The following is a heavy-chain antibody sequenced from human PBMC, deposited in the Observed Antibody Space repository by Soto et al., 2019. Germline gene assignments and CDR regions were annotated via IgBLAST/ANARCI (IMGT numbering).Heavy chain of an antibody. J-gene: IGHJ3*02. D-gene: IGHD1-26*01. Sequence: ASVKVSCKASGYTFTSYGISCVRQAPGQGLEWMGWISAYNGNTNYAQKLQGRVTMTTDTSTSTAYMELRSLRSDDTAVYYCASDGARRDAFDIWGQGTMVPVSS. V-gene: IGHV1-18*01. CDR3: ASDGARRDAFDI. CDR1: GYTFTSYG. CDR2: ISAYNGNT.